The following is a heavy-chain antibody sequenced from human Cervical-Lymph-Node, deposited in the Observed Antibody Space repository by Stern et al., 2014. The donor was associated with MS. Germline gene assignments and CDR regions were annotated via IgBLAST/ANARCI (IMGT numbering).Heavy chain of an antibody. Sequence: QVQLVQSGAEVKKPGASVKVSCETSGYTFTNYDINWVRQATGQGLEWMGWMNTNSGNTDYAQKFQGRVTMTRDTSRSTAYMELSSLRPEDTAVYYCARVDIVYGLWSGYSGSGPGDYWGQGTLVTV. V-gene: IGHV1-8*01. CDR1: GYTFTNYD. CDR2: MNTNSGNT. CDR3: ARVDIVYGLWSGYSGSGPGDY. D-gene: IGHD3-3*01. J-gene: IGHJ4*02.